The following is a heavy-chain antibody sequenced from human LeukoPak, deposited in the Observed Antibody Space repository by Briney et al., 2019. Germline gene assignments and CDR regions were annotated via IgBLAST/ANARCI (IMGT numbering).Heavy chain of an antibody. Sequence: GGSLRLSCAASGFTFSSYAMSWVRQAPGKGLEGVSAISGSGGSTYYADSVKGRFTISRDNSKNTLYLQMNSLRAEDTAVYYCAKDRGIAVAVKYDYWGQGTLVTVSS. J-gene: IGHJ4*02. CDR2: ISGSGGST. V-gene: IGHV3-23*01. CDR3: AKDRGIAVAVKYDY. CDR1: GFTFSSYA. D-gene: IGHD6-19*01.